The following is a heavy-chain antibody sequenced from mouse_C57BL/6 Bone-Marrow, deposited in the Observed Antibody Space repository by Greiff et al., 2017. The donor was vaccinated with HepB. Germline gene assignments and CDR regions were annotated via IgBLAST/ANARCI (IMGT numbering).Heavy chain of an antibody. D-gene: IGHD1-1*01. V-gene: IGHV7-3*01. CDR2: IRNKANGYTT. Sequence: EVQLVESGGGLVQPGGSLSLSCAASGFTFTDYYMSWVRQPPGKALEWLGFIRNKANGYTTEYSASVKGRFTISRDNSQSILYLQMNALRAEDSATYYCARHYYGSSPSDFDVWGTGTTVTVSS. CDR3: ARHYYGSSPSDFDV. CDR1: GFTFTDYY. J-gene: IGHJ1*03.